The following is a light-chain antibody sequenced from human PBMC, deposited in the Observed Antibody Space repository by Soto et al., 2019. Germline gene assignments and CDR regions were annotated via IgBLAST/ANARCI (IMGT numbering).Light chain of an antibody. CDR1: AGAVTNGHY. Sequence: QAVVTQEPPLTVFPGGAGTLPCGSRAGAVTNGHYPYWFQQKPGQAPRTLIYDTTNRHSWTPARFSGSLLGGKAALTLSGAQPEDEAEYYCLLSYNGPYVFGTGTKVTVL. CDR3: LLSYNGPYV. CDR2: DTT. J-gene: IGLJ1*01. V-gene: IGLV7-46*01.